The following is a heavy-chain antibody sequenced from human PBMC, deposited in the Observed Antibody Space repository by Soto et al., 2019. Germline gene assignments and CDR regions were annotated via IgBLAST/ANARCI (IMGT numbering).Heavy chain of an antibody. Sequence: LSLTCTVSGGSISSGGYYWSWIRQHPGKGLEWIGYIYYSGSTYYNPSLKSRVTISVDTSKNQFSLKLSSVTAADTAVYYCARAPRDFWSGYYTLCYFDYWGQGTLVTVSS. D-gene: IGHD3-3*01. V-gene: IGHV4-31*03. J-gene: IGHJ4*02. CDR1: GGSISSGGYY. CDR2: IYYSGST. CDR3: ARAPRDFWSGYYTLCYFDY.